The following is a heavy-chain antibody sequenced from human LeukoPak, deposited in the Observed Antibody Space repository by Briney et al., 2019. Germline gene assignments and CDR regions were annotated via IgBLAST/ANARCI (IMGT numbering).Heavy chain of an antibody. Sequence: SETLSLTCTVSGGSITSYFWSWIRQPPGKSLEWMGYIYTDGSTNSNPSLKSRVTISLDTSKSQFSLNLTSVTAADTAVYYCARHFRGFEESAYDFWGQGTLVTVSS. CDR1: GGSITSYF. V-gene: IGHV4-4*09. D-gene: IGHD3-10*01. CDR2: IYTDGST. J-gene: IGHJ4*02. CDR3: ARHFRGFEESAYDF.